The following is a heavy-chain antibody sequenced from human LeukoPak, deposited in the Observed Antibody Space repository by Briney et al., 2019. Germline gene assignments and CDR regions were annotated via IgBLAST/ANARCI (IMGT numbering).Heavy chain of an antibody. Sequence: HPGGSLRLSCAASGFTFSSYEMNWVRQAPGKALEWVSYISSSDSTIYYADSVKGRFTISRDNAKNSLYLQMNSLRAGDTAVYYCAELGITMIGGVWGKGTTVTISS. CDR3: AELGITMIGGV. CDR2: ISSSDSTI. V-gene: IGHV3-48*03. J-gene: IGHJ6*04. CDR1: GFTFSSYE. D-gene: IGHD3-10*02.